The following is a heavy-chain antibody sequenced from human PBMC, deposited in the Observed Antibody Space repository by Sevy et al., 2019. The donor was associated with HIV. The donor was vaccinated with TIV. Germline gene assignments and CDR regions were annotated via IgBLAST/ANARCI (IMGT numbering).Heavy chain of an antibody. J-gene: IGHJ4*02. Sequence: GGSLRLSCAASGFTFSGSAMHWVRQASGKGLEWVGRIRSKANSYAKAYAASVKGRFTISSDDSKNKAYLQMNSLKTEDTAVYYGTRQFKSREGSSSREYLDYWGQGTLVTVSS. D-gene: IGHD6-6*01. CDR1: GFTFSGSA. CDR2: IRSKANSYAK. V-gene: IGHV3-73*01. CDR3: TRQFKSREGSSSREYLDY.